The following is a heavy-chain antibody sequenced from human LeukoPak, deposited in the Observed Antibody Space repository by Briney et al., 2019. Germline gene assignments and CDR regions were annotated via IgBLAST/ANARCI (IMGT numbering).Heavy chain of an antibody. D-gene: IGHD3-10*01. CDR1: GGSVSSGSYY. CDR3: ARLMGPGFDY. CDR2: IYYSGST. V-gene: IGHV4-61*01. Sequence: SETLSLTCTVSGGSVSSGSYYWSWIRQPPGKGLEWIGYIYYSGSTNYNPSLKSRVTISVDTSKNQFSLKLSSVTAADTAVYYCARLMGPGFDYWGQGTLVTVSS. J-gene: IGHJ4*02.